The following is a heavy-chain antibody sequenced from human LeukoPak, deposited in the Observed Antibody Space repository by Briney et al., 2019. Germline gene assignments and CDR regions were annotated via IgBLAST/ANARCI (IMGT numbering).Heavy chain of an antibody. CDR2: INPTNGVT. Sequence: ASVKVSCKASGYSFTAYYFHWVRQAPGEGLEWMGWINPTNGVTHSAQKFQDRVTMTTDTSTSTAYMELRSLRSDDTAVYYCAIPGASGSWYSATSALDYWGQGTLVTVSS. CDR1: GYSFTAYY. D-gene: IGHD6-13*01. CDR3: AIPGASGSWYSATSALDY. J-gene: IGHJ4*02. V-gene: IGHV1-2*02.